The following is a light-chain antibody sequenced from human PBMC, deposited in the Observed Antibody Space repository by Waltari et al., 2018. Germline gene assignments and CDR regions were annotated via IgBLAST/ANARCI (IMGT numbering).Light chain of an antibody. CDR1: QSVSSSY. Sequence: EIVLTQSPGTLSLSPGERATLSCRASQSVSSSYLAWYQQKPGQAPRLLIDGASSRATGIPDRFRGSGSGTDFTLTISRLEPEDFAVYYCQQYGSSPTFGPGTKVDIK. V-gene: IGKV3-20*01. CDR3: QQYGSSPT. J-gene: IGKJ3*01. CDR2: GAS.